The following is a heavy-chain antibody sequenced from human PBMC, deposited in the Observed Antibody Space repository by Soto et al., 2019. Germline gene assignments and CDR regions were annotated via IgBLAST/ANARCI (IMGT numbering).Heavy chain of an antibody. J-gene: IGHJ6*02. CDR3: PRDDHCIAGVYGMDV. V-gene: IGHV3-30-3*01. D-gene: IGHD2-21*01. Sequence: GGSLRLSCAASGFTFSSYAMHWVRQAPGKGLEWVAVISYDGSNKYYADSVKGRFTISRDNSKNTLYLQMNSLRAEDTAVYYCPRDDHCIAGVYGMDVWGQGTTVTVSS. CDR2: ISYDGSNK. CDR1: GFTFSSYA.